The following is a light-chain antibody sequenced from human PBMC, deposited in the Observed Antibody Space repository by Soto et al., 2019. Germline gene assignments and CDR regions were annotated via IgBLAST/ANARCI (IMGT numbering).Light chain of an antibody. CDR1: QSVSSK. CDR2: GAS. V-gene: IGKV3-15*01. J-gene: IGKJ1*01. CDR3: QHYNDWPPTWT. Sequence: IVMTQSPATLYVYPGERATLSCRASQSVSSKLAWYQQKPGQAPRVLIHGASTRATGIPARFSGSGSGTEFTLTISSLQSEDFAVYYCQHYNDWPPTWTLGQGTKV.